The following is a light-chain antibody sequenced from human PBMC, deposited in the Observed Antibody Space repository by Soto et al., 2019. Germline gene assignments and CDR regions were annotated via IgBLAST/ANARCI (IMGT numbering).Light chain of an antibody. Sequence: DIQLTQSPVFLSASVGDRVTITCRASQATTNNLAWYQQKPGKPPRLLIYQESTLQSGVPSRFSGSKSGTQFTLTIDSLQPEDFATYYCQQVKSYPRTFGGGTKVDIK. CDR2: QES. CDR1: QATTNN. V-gene: IGKV1-9*01. CDR3: QQVKSYPRT. J-gene: IGKJ4*01.